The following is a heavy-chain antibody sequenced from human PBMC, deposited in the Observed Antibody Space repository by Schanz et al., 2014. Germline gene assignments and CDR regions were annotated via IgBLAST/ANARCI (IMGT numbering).Heavy chain of an antibody. Sequence: EAQLVESGGGLVKPGGSLRLSCAASTSIFNHACRSWVRQAPGKGLEWLGRIKSKTDGETTDYAAPVKGRFSISREDSQSTLYLQMNSLKIEDTAVYYCATASSPVREAGAGSSFHLWGQGTLVTVSP. CDR2: IKSKTDGETT. D-gene: IGHD6-13*01. CDR1: TSIFNHAC. V-gene: IGHV3-15*01. J-gene: IGHJ5*02. CDR3: ATASSPVREAGAGSSFHL.